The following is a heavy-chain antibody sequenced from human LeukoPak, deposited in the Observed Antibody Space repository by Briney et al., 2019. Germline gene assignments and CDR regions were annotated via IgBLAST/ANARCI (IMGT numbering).Heavy chain of an antibody. J-gene: IGHJ4*02. Sequence: GGSLRLCCAASGFTFSSYAMHWVRQAPGKGLEWVAVISYDGSNKYYADSVKGRFTISRDNSKNTLYLQMNGLRAEDTAVYYCARAEYYYDSSGVDYWGQGTLVTVSS. V-gene: IGHV3-30-3*01. D-gene: IGHD3-22*01. CDR3: ARAEYYYDSSGVDY. CDR2: ISYDGSNK. CDR1: GFTFSSYA.